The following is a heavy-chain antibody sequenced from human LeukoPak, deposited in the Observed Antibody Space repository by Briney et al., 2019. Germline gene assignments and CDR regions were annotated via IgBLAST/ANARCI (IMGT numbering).Heavy chain of an antibody. D-gene: IGHD6-19*01. V-gene: IGHV1-46*01. CDR3: ARGYSSGFGN. CDR2: INPSRGST. CDR1: GYSFTSHY. J-gene: IGHJ4*02. Sequence: ASVKVSCKASGYSFTSHYIHWVRQAPGQGLEWMGIINPSRGSTSYAQKFQGSVTVTRDTSTSTVYMDLSSLGSEDTAVYYCARGYSSGFGNWGQGTLVTVSS.